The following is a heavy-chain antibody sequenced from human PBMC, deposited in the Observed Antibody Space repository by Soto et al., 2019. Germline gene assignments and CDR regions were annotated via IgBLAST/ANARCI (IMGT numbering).Heavy chain of an antibody. J-gene: IGHJ4*01. Sequence: SQTLSLTCAISVDIVSSNSAAWNCIRQSPSRGLEWLGRTYYRSKWYYEYAVSVRGRITINPDTSKNQYSLQLNSVTPEDTAVYFCARGEQYSGRIFDYWGQGTLVTVSS. D-gene: IGHD1-26*01. V-gene: IGHV6-1*01. CDR3: ARGEQYSGRIFDY. CDR2: TYYRSKWYY. CDR1: VDIVSSNSAA.